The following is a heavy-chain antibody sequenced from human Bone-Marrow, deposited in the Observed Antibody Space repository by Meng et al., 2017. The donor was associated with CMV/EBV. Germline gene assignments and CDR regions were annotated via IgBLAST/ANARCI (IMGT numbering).Heavy chain of an antibody. V-gene: IGHV3-30*02. J-gene: IGHJ6*02. CDR3: AKPRVVVLAAPYYGMDV. D-gene: IGHD2-2*01. CDR1: GFTFSSYG. Sequence: GESLKISCAASGFTFSSYGMHWVRQAPGKGLEWVAFIRYDGSNKYYADSVKGRFTISRDNSKNTLYLQMNSLRAEDTAVYYCAKPRVVVLAAPYYGMDVWGQGPTVTVSS. CDR2: IRYDGSNK.